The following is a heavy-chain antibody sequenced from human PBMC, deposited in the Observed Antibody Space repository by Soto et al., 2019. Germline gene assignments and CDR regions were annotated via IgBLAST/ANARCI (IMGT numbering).Heavy chain of an antibody. CDR1: GYTFTSYG. CDR3: ARGRDPTFISTVTMLDY. J-gene: IGHJ4*02. Sequence: GASVKVSCKASGYTFTSYGISWVRQAPGQGLEWMGWISAYNGNTNYAQKLQGRVTMTTDTSTSTAYMELRSLRSDDTAVYYCARGRDPTFISTVTMLDYWGQGTLVTVSS. V-gene: IGHV1-18*01. CDR2: ISAYNGNT. D-gene: IGHD4-17*01.